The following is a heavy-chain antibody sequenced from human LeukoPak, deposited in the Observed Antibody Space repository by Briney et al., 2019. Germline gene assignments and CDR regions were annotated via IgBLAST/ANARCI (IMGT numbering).Heavy chain of an antibody. D-gene: IGHD1-26*01. V-gene: IGHV1-69*05. CDR1: GGTFSSYA. CDR2: IIPIFGTA. Sequence: GASVKVSCKASGGTFSSYAISWVRQAPGQGLEWMGGIIPIFGTANYAQKFQGRVTITTDESTSTAYMELGSLRSEDTAVYYCARAPSGSSPQWPDPWGQGTLVTVSS. CDR3: ARAPSGSSPQWPDP. J-gene: IGHJ5*02.